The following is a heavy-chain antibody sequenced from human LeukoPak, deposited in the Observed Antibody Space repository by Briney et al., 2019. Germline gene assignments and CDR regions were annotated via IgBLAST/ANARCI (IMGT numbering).Heavy chain of an antibody. Sequence: GGSLRLSCAASGFTFTDYWMTWVRQVPGKGLEWVANINRGGSEIYYVDSVKGRFTISRDNAKNSLYLQMDSLRVEDTAVYYCARVGAWELQRVFDYWGQGTLVTVSS. V-gene: IGHV3-7*01. CDR3: ARVGAWELQRVFDY. D-gene: IGHD1-26*01. CDR1: GFTFTDYW. J-gene: IGHJ4*02. CDR2: INRGGSEI.